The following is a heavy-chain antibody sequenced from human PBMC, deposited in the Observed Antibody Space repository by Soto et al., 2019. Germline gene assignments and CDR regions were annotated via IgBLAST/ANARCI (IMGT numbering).Heavy chain of an antibody. CDR2: ISWNSGTI. Sequence: EVQLVESGGGLVQPGRSLRLSCAASGFTFDDYAMHWVRQAPGKGLEWVSGISWNSGTIGYADSVKGRFTISRDNAKNALYLQINRLRAEDAALYYFSKGEFRQNFWYFDLWGRGTLVTVSS. J-gene: IGHJ2*01. CDR1: GFTFDDYA. D-gene: IGHD2-21*01. V-gene: IGHV3-9*01. CDR3: SKGEFRQNFWYFDL.